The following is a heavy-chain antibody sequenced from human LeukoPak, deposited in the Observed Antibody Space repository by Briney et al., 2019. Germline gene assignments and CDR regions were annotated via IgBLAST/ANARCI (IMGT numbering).Heavy chain of an antibody. V-gene: IGHV1-18*01. J-gene: IGHJ4*02. CDR1: GYTFTSYG. D-gene: IGHD3-16*01. CDR3: ARYPLSYTSNGHYYFDY. Sequence: ASVKVSCKASGYTFTSYGVSWLRQAPGQGLEWRGWISDSNGNTNYAQKLQGRVTMTTDTSTSTAYMEVRSLRSDDTAVYYCARYPLSYTSNGHYYFDYWGQGALLTVSS. CDR2: ISDSNGNT.